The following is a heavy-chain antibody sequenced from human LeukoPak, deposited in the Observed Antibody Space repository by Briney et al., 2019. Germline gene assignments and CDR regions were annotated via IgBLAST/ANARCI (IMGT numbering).Heavy chain of an antibody. V-gene: IGHV4-34*01. D-gene: IGHD3-10*01. Sequence: SETLSLTCAVYGGSFSGYYWSWIRQPPGKGLEWIGEINHSGSTNYNPSLKSRVTISVDTSKNQFSLKLSSVTAVDTAVYYCARGAKLRLLWFGELFPDPEYYFDYWGQGTLVTVSS. CDR3: ARGAKLRLLWFGELFPDPEYYFDY. J-gene: IGHJ4*02. CDR2: INHSGST. CDR1: GGSFSGYY.